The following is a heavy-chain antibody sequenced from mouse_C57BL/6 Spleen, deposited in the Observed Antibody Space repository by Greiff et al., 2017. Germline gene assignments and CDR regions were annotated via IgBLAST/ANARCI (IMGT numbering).Heavy chain of an antibody. CDR2: ISPNNGGT. V-gene: IGHV1-18*01. CDR1: GYTFTDYT. D-gene: IGHD2-5*01. Sequence: EVQLQQSGPELVKPGPSVKIPCKASGYTFTDYTMDWVKQSHGKSLEWIGEISPNNGGTIYNQKFKGKATFTVDKSSSTAYMELRSLTSEDTAVYYCYKPYSNYGFYAMDYWGQGTSVTVSS. CDR3: YKPYSNYGFYAMDY. J-gene: IGHJ4*01.